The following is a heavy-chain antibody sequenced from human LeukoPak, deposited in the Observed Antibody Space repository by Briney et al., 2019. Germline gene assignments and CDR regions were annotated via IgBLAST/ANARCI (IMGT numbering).Heavy chain of an antibody. J-gene: IGHJ4*02. Sequence: PSETLSLTCTVSGGSISSSSYYWGWIRQPPGKGLEWIGSIYYSGSTNYNPSLKSRVTISVDTSKNQFSLKLSSVTAADTAVYYCARANSGWYGDFDYWGQGTLVTVSS. D-gene: IGHD6-19*01. CDR1: GGSISSSSYY. CDR3: ARANSGWYGDFDY. CDR2: IYYSGST. V-gene: IGHV4-39*07.